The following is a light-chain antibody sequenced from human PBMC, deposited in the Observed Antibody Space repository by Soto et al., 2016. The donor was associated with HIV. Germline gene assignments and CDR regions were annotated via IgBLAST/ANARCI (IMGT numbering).Light chain of an antibody. V-gene: IGKV1-5*03. CDR3: QQYNSYDWT. J-gene: IGKJ1*01. Sequence: DIQMTQSPSTLSASVGDRVTITCRASQSISKWVAWYQQKPGKAPKLLISKASSLESGVPSRFSGSGSGTEFTLTISSLQPDDFATYYCQQYNSYDWTFGQGTEGG. CDR1: QSISKW. CDR2: KAS.